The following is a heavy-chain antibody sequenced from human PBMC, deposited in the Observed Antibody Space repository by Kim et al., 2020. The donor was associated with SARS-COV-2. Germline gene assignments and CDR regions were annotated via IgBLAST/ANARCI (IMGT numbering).Heavy chain of an antibody. CDR1: GGSISSSSYY. D-gene: IGHD3-3*01. Sequence: SETLSLTCTVSGGSISSSSYYWGWIRQPPGKGLEWIGSIYYSGSTYYNPSLKSRVTISVDTSKNQFSLKLSSVTAADTAVYYCARDLLVAYYDFWSGLGAFDYWGQGTLVTVSS. V-gene: IGHV4-39*07. CDR3: ARDLLVAYYDFWSGLGAFDY. J-gene: IGHJ4*02. CDR2: IYYSGST.